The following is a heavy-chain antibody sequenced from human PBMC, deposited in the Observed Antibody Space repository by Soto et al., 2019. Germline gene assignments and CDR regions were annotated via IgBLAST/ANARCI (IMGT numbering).Heavy chain of an antibody. CDR3: ARDNGWLVTYYYGMDV. Sequence: PSETLSLTCTVSGGSISSGDYYWSGIRQPPGKGLEWIGYIYYSGSTYYNPSLKSRVTISVDTSKNQFSLKLSSVTAADTAVYYCARDNGWLVTYYYGMDVWGQGTTVT. D-gene: IGHD6-19*01. CDR2: IYYSGST. V-gene: IGHV4-30-4*01. J-gene: IGHJ6*02. CDR1: GGSISSGDYY.